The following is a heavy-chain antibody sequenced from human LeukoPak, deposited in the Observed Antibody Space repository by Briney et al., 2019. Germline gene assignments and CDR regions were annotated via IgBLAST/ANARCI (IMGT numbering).Heavy chain of an antibody. CDR1: GGSFSGYY. CDR2: INQSEST. D-gene: IGHD7-27*01. V-gene: IGHV4-34*01. CDR3: ARGFWGRFDY. Sequence: SETLSLTCAVSGGSFSGYYWSWIRQPPGKGLEWIGEINQSESTNYNPSLKSRVTISVDTSKNQFSLKLSSVTAADTAVYYCARGFWGRFDYWGQGTLVTVSS. J-gene: IGHJ4*02.